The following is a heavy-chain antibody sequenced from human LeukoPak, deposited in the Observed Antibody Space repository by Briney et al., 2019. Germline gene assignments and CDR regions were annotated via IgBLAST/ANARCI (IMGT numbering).Heavy chain of an antibody. CDR2: IYSGGST. D-gene: IGHD3-3*01. J-gene: IGHJ4*02. V-gene: IGHV3-53*01. CDR3: ARTPNYYDFWSGYHYYFDY. Sequence: GGYLRLSCAASGFTVSSNYMSWVRQAPGKGLEWVSVIYSGGSTYYADSVKGRFTISRDNSKNTLYLQMNSLRAEDTAVYYCARTPNYYDFWSGYHYYFDYWGQGTLVTVSS. CDR1: GFTVSSNY.